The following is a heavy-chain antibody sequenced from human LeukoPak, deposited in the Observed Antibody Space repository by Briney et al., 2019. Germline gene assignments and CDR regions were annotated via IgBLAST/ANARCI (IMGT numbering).Heavy chain of an antibody. J-gene: IGHJ5*02. CDR3: ARGLLRYFDWLPPNNWFDP. D-gene: IGHD3-9*01. CDR1: GGSISSSSYY. Sequence: SETLSLTCTVSGGSISSSSYYWGWIRQPPGKGLEWIGGIYYSGSTYYNPSLKSRVTISVDTSKNQFSLKLSSVTAADTAVYYCARGLLRYFDWLPPNNWFDPWGQGTLVTVSS. CDR2: IYYSGST. V-gene: IGHV4-39*01.